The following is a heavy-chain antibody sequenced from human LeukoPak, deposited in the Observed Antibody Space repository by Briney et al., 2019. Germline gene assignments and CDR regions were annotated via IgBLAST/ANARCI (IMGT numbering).Heavy chain of an antibody. CDR1: GGTLSSYT. Sequence: EASVKVSCKASGGTLSSYTISWVRQAPGQGLEWMGRIITILGIANYAQKFQGRVTITADKSTSTAYMELSSLRSEDTAVYYCASRRSRRGAFDIWGQGTMVTVSS. D-gene: IGHD2-2*01. J-gene: IGHJ3*02. V-gene: IGHV1-69*02. CDR3: ASRRSRRGAFDI. CDR2: IITILGIA.